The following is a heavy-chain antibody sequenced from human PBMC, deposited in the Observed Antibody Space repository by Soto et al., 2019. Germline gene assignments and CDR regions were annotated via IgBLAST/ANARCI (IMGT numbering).Heavy chain of an antibody. D-gene: IGHD2-15*01. V-gene: IGHV1-69*08. J-gene: IGHJ3*02. CDR2: IIPHLGIA. Sequence: QVQLVQSGAEVKKPGSSVKVSCKASGGTFSSYTISWVRQAPGQGLEWMGRIIPHLGIANYAQKFQGRVTITADKSTSTAYMELSSLRSEDTAVYYCARDLGGKGGTSDAFDIWGQGTMVTVSS. CDR1: GGTFSSYT. CDR3: ARDLGGKGGTSDAFDI.